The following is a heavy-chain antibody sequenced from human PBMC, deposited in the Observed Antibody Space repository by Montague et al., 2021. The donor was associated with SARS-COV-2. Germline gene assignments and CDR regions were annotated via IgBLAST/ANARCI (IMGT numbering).Heavy chain of an antibody. CDR2: IYESGST. CDR3: ARKIIANAFDV. D-gene: IGHD2/OR15-2a*01. V-gene: IGHV4-30-2*06. Sequence: TLSLTCTVSGVSISSGDYSWNWIRQSPGKGLEWIGFIYESGSTLYNPSLKSRITISVDRSKNQFSLRLNSVTAADTAVYYCARKIIANAFDVWGHGTTGTVAS. J-gene: IGHJ3*01. CDR1: GVSISSGDYS.